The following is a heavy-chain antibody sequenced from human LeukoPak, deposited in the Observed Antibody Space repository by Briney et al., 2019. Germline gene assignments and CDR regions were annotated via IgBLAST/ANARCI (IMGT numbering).Heavy chain of an antibody. CDR3: AKGNYYYGSGRTSYIDY. J-gene: IGHJ4*02. D-gene: IGHD3-10*01. CDR1: GFTFDDYG. CDR2: INWNGGST. Sequence: PGGSLRLSCAASGFTFDDYGMSWVRQAPGKGLEWVSGINWNGGSTGYADSVKGRFTISRDNAKNSLYLQMNSLRAEDTALYYCAKGNYYYGSGRTSYIDYWGQGTLVTVSS. V-gene: IGHV3-20*04.